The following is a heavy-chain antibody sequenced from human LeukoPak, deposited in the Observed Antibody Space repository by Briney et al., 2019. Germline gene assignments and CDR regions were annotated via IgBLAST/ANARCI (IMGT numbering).Heavy chain of an antibody. D-gene: IGHD1-14*01. J-gene: IGHJ3*02. Sequence: SETLSLTCTVSGGSISSGDYYWSWIRQPPGKGLEWIGYIYYSGSTYYNPSLKSRVTISVDTSKNQFSLKLSSVTAADTAVYYCARVLSSAGSLKGHAFDIWGQGTMVTVSS. CDR2: IYYSGST. CDR3: ARVLSSAGSLKGHAFDI. V-gene: IGHV4-30-4*08. CDR1: GGSISSGDYY.